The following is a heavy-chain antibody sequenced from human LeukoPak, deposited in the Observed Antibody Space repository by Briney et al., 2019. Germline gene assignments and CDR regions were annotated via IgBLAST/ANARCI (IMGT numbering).Heavy chain of an antibody. CDR3: ARDRVRAVIDY. CDR1: EYTFTGYY. V-gene: IGHV1-2*02. J-gene: IGHJ4*02. D-gene: IGHD6-19*01. CDR2: INPNSGGT. Sequence: ASVKVSCKASEYTFTGYYMHWVRQAPGQGLEWMGWINPNSGGTNYAQKFQGRVTMTRDTSISIAYMELSRLRSDDTAVYYCARDRVRAVIDYWGQGTLVTVSP.